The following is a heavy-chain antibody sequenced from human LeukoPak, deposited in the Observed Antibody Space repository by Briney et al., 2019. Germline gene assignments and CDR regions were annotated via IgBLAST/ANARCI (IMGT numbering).Heavy chain of an antibody. Sequence: GGSLRLSCAGSGFSFTEYYMTWIRQTTGKGLEWLSHSSSSGTIIYYADSVKGRFTISRDNAKNSLFSQMNSLRAEDTAVYFCVREGQLLLDGYYAMDVWGQGTTVTVTS. D-gene: IGHD2-2*01. CDR1: GFSFTEYY. J-gene: IGHJ6*02. CDR3: VREGQLLLDGYYAMDV. V-gene: IGHV3-11*01. CDR2: SSSSGTII.